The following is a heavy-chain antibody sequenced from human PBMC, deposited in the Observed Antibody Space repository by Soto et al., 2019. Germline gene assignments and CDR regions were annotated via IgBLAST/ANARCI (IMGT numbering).Heavy chain of an antibody. Sequence: GGSLRLSCAASGFTFSSYSMNWVRQAPGKGLEWVSYISSSSSTIYYADSVKGRFTISRDNAKNSLYLQMNSLRAEDTAVYYCARDDSPANPAATRFDYWGQGTLVTVSS. CDR3: ARDDSPANPAATRFDY. CDR2: ISSSSSTI. V-gene: IGHV3-48*01. CDR1: GFTFSSYS. J-gene: IGHJ4*02. D-gene: IGHD6-25*01.